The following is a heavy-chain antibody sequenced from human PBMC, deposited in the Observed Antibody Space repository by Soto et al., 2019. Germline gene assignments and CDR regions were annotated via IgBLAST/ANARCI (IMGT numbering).Heavy chain of an antibody. CDR3: GKDGAITDYTYLDY. CDR2: ISWDGRST. J-gene: IGHJ4*02. D-gene: IGHD1-26*01. CDR1: GFTFDDYS. V-gene: IGHV3-43*01. Sequence: EVQLVESGGVVLRPGASRRLSCAASGFTFDDYSMHWVRQAPGKGLEWVSLISWDGRSTYYADSVKGRFTVSRDNSKNSLYLQMNSLTTEDTAFYYCGKDGAITDYTYLDYWGQGALVTVSS.